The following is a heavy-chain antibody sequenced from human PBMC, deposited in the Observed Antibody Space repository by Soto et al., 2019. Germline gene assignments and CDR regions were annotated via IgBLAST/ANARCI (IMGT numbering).Heavy chain of an antibody. J-gene: IGHJ4*02. V-gene: IGHV3-30-3*01. D-gene: IGHD6-19*01. CDR2: ISYDGSNK. CDR1: GFTFSSYA. CDR3: ARDGSEQWLAGLDY. Sequence: HPGGSLRLSCAASGFTFSSYAMHWVRQAPGKGLEWVAVISYDGSNKYYADSVKGRFTISRDNSKNTLYLQMNSLRAEDTAVYYCARDGSEQWLAGLDYWGQGTLVTVSS.